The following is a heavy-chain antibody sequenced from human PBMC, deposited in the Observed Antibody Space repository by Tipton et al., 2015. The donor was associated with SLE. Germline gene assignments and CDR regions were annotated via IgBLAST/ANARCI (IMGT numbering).Heavy chain of an antibody. Sequence: TLSLTCTVSGGPISSYYWSWIRQPAGKGLEWIGRIYTSGSTNYNPSLKSRVTISVDTSNNQFSLKLSSVTAADTAVSYCARGDFWSGYYTPWGPGTLVTVSS. J-gene: IGHJ5*02. CDR2: IYTSGST. D-gene: IGHD3-3*01. CDR3: ARGDFWSGYYTP. CDR1: GGPISSYY. V-gene: IGHV4-4*07.